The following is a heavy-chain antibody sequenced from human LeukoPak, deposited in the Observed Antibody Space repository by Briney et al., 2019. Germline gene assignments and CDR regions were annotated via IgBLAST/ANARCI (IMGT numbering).Heavy chain of an antibody. CDR2: IIPIFGTA. CDR1: GATFSTYT. D-gene: IGHD4-17*01. Sequence: ASVKVSCKASGATFSTYTISWVRQAPGQGLEWMGGIIPIFGTANYAQKFQGRVTIIADESTNTAYMELSSLRSEDTAVYYCARNTVTSAGWFDPWGQGTLVTVSS. V-gene: IGHV1-69*13. CDR3: ARNTVTSAGWFDP. J-gene: IGHJ5*02.